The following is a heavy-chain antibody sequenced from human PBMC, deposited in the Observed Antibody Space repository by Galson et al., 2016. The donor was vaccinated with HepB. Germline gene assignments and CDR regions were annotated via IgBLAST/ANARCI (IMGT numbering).Heavy chain of an antibody. CDR1: GFTFNKYL. Sequence: SLRLSCAASGFTFNKYLMFWVRQAPGKGLEWVAVISYDGNNKYYADSVKGRFTISRDSSQNTMYLQMNSLRTEDTAVYFCARKSMACPGSYFDYWGQGTLVTVSS. D-gene: IGHD5-24*01. J-gene: IGHJ4*02. CDR2: ISYDGNNK. CDR3: ARKSMACPGSYFDY. V-gene: IGHV3-30*03.